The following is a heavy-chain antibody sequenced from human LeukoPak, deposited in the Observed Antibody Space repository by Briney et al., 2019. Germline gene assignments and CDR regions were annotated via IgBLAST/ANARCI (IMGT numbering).Heavy chain of an antibody. CDR3: ARDDDWNYEDY. Sequence: GGSLRLSCAASGFNFSIYSMNWVRQAPGKGLQWVANIKQDGSEKYYVDSVRGRFTISRDNAKKSLYLQMNSLRAEDTAVYYCARDDDWNYEDYWGQGTLVTVSS. CDR1: GFNFSIYS. CDR2: IKQDGSEK. V-gene: IGHV3-7*01. J-gene: IGHJ4*02. D-gene: IGHD1-7*01.